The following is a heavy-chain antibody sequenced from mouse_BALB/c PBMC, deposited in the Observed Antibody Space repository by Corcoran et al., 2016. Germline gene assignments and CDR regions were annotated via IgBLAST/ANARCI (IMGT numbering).Heavy chain of an antibody. V-gene: IGHV8-12*01. Sequence: QVTLKESGPGILQPSQTLSLTCSFSGFSLSTSGMGVSWIRQPSGKGLEWLAHIYWDDDKRYNPSLKSRLTISKDTSRNQVFLKITSVDTADTATYYCARMAGYFAYWGQGTLVTVSA. CDR2: IYWDDDK. J-gene: IGHJ3*01. CDR3: ARMAGYFAY. CDR1: GFSLSTSGMG. D-gene: IGHD2-2*01.